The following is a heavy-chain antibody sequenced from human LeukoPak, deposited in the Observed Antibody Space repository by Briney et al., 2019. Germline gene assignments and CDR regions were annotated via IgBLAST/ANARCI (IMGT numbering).Heavy chain of an antibody. CDR1: GGTFSSYA. D-gene: IGHD3-22*01. CDR2: INPSGGST. V-gene: IGHV1-46*01. Sequence: ASVKVSCKASGGTFSSYAISWVRQAPGQGLEWMGIINPSGGSTSYAQKFQGRVTMTRDTSTSTVYMELSSLRSEDTAVYYCARDTTMIVVGGFDYWGQGTLVTVSS. CDR3: ARDTTMIVVGGFDY. J-gene: IGHJ4*02.